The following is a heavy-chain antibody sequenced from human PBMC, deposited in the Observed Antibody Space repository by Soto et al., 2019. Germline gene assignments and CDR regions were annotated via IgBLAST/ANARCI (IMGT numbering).Heavy chain of an antibody. J-gene: IGHJ5*01. D-gene: IGHD3-3*01. CDR3: ATPIEGVQFMEWLTFDS. CDR1: GDTFASVA. V-gene: IGHV1-69*06. Sequence: QVQLVQSGAEVTKAGSSVKVSCKSSGDTFASVAVSWMRQAPGQGLEWMGGIKPITGTANYARHFQGRLTIILDRSTSTIHMQVNSPTFEDTDVHYCATPIEGVQFMEWLTFDSWGKGTLITVSS. CDR2: IKPITGTA.